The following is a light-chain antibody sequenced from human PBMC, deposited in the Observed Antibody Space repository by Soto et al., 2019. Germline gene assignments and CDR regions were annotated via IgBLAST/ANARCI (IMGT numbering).Light chain of an antibody. V-gene: IGKV1-17*01. CDR3: HQYNSYTWT. CDR1: QTINNN. Sequence: IQITQSPASLSASVGARVTITCRASQTINNNLNWYQQKPGRAPKLLIYGASSLQSGVPSRFSGSGSGTEFTLTISSLHPDDFATYYCHQYNSYTWTFGQGTKVDTK. CDR2: GAS. J-gene: IGKJ1*01.